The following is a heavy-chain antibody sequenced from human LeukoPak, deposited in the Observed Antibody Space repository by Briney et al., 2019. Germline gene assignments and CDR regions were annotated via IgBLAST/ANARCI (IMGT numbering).Heavy chain of an antibody. CDR3: AREFEQWPIGYYYGMDV. V-gene: IGHV4-30-4*01. D-gene: IGHD6-19*01. J-gene: IGHJ6*02. CDR2: IYYSGSI. CDR1: GGSITSGDYY. Sequence: PSQTLSLTCTVSGGSITSGDYYWSWIRQPPGKGLEWIGYIYYSGSIFYKPSLKSRVTIAVDTSKNHFSLKLSSVTAADTAVYYCAREFEQWPIGYYYGMDVWGQGTTVTVSS.